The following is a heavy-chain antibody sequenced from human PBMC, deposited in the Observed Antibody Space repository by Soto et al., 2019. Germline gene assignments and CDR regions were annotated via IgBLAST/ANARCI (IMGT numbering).Heavy chain of an antibody. CDR3: ARGIRNYYGVDV. J-gene: IGHJ6*02. V-gene: IGHV3-74*01. Sequence: EVQLVESGGGLVQPGGSLRLSCAASGFTFSSYWMHWVRQAPGKGLVWVSRINSDWSSTSYADSVKGRFTISRDKAKNTLYLQMSSMSADDTAVYYCARGIRNYYGVDVWGQGTTVTVSS. CDR1: GFTFSSYW. CDR2: INSDWSST. D-gene: IGHD4-17*01.